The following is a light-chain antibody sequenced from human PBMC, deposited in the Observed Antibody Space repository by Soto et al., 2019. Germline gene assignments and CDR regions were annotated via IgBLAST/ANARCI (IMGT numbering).Light chain of an antibody. CDR3: QQCYSNPPT. CDR2: AES. CDR1: QSIRNF. V-gene: IGKV1-39*01. Sequence: IRMTQSASSLPAYVGDRVTITCLASQSIRNFLNWYQQTPGRAPKLLIYAESTLQSEVPSRFSGSGSGTDFTLTISSLQPEDFATFYCQQCYSNPPTFGQVAMVDVK. J-gene: IGKJ1*01.